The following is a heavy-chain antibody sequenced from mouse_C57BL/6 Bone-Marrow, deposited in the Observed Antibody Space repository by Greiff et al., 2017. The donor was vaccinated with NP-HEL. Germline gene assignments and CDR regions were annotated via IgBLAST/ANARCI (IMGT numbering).Heavy chain of an antibody. CDR3: AREGNYELGRFAY. CDR1: GFTFSSYA. J-gene: IGHJ3*01. Sequence: DVQLQESGGGLVKPGGSLKLSCAASGFTFSSYAMSWVRQTPEKRLEWVATISDGGSYTYYPDNVKGRFTISRDNAKNNLYLQMSHLKSEDTAMYYCAREGNYELGRFAYWGQGTLVTVSA. D-gene: IGHD2-1*01. V-gene: IGHV5-4*01. CDR2: ISDGGSYT.